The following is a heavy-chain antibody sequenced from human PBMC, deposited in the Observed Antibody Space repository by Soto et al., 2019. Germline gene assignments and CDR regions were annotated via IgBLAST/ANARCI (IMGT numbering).Heavy chain of an antibody. V-gene: IGHV2-26*01. Sequence: QVTLKESGPVLVKPTETLTLTCTVSGFSLSNARMGASWIRQPPGKALEWLAHIFSNDEKSYSTSLKSRLTISKDTSKSQVVLTMTNMDPVDTATYYCARTRIVGAIPPGRDAFDIWGQGTMVTVSS. CDR1: GFSLSNARMG. D-gene: IGHD1-26*01. J-gene: IGHJ3*02. CDR3: ARTRIVGAIPPGRDAFDI. CDR2: IFSNDEK.